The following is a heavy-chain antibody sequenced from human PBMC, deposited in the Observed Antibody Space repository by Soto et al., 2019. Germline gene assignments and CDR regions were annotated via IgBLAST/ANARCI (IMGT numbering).Heavy chain of an antibody. CDR3: ARDSITRVSSDVPGMDV. CDR2: IGEGGFST. D-gene: IGHD3-16*01. J-gene: IGHJ6*02. CDR1: GFTFSTYA. Sequence: EVRLLESGGGLVEPGGSLRLSCAASGFTFSTYAMSWVRQALGKGLEWVSVIGEGGFSTQYAASVKGRFTISRDNSKNMLYLQMNSLRSDDTAVYYCARDSITRVSSDVPGMDVWGQGTTVTVSS. V-gene: IGHV3-23*01.